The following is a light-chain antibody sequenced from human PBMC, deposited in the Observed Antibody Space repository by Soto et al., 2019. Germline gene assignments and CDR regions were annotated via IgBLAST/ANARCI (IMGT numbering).Light chain of an antibody. CDR3: QQYGSSPRA. Sequence: PGERATLSCRASQRVTSSYLAWYQQKPGQAPRLLIYGASSRATGIPDRFSGSGSGTDFTLTISRLEPEDFAVYYCQQYGSSPRAFGQGTKVEIK. CDR2: GAS. J-gene: IGKJ1*01. V-gene: IGKV3-20*01. CDR1: QRVTSSY.